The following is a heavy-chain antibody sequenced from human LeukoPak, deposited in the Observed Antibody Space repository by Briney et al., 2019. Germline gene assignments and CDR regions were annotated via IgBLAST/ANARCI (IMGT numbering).Heavy chain of an antibody. Sequence: PGGSLRLSCAASGFTFSSYWMHWVRQAPGKGLEWVSTISSTGSYIYYADSVKGRFTISRDNAKNSLYLQMNSLRAEDTAVYYCARINQRDGYNPCDYWGQGTLVTVSS. J-gene: IGHJ4*02. CDR2: ISSTGSYI. CDR1: GFTFSSYW. D-gene: IGHD5-24*01. V-gene: IGHV3-21*01. CDR3: ARINQRDGYNPCDY.